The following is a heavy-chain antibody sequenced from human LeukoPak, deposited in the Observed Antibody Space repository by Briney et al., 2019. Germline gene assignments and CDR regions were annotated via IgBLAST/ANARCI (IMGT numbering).Heavy chain of an antibody. CDR3: ARVTLPFSSSWYAIDY. D-gene: IGHD6-13*01. CDR2: ISSSSSYI. J-gene: IGHJ4*02. V-gene: IGHV3-21*01. Sequence: PGGSLRLSCAASGFTFSNYSMNWVRQAPGKGLEWVSSISSSSSYIYYADSVKGRFSISRDNAKNSLYLQRNSMRAEYTDVYYCARVTLPFSSSWYAIDYWGQGTLVTVPS. CDR1: GFTFSNYS.